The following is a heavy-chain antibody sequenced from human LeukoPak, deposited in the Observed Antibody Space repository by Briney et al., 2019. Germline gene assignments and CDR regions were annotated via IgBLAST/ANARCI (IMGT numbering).Heavy chain of an antibody. CDR1: GGSMSSSSYY. D-gene: IGHD1-26*01. CDR2: IYYSGST. CDR3: ARGGGRWELGFDY. V-gene: IGHV4-39*07. J-gene: IGHJ4*02. Sequence: SETLSLTCTVSGGSMSSSSYYWGWIRQPPGKGLEWIGTIYYSGSTYYNPSLKSRVTISVGTSKNQFSLKLSSVTAADTAVYYCARGGGRWELGFDYWGQGTLVTVSS.